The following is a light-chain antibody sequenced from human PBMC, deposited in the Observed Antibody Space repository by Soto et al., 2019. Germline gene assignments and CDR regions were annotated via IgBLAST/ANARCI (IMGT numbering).Light chain of an antibody. CDR1: SSDVGGYKY. CDR2: EVI. J-gene: IGLJ2*01. CDR3: SSYTSSSVV. Sequence: QSALTQPASVSGSPGQSITISCTGTSSDVGGYKYVSWYQQHPGKAPKLMIYEVINRPSGVSNRFSGSKSDNTASLTISGLQAEDEADYYCSSYTSSSVVFGGGTKLTVL. V-gene: IGLV2-14*01.